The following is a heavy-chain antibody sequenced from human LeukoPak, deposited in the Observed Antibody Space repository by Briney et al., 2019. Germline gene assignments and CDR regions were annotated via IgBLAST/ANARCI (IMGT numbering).Heavy chain of an antibody. D-gene: IGHD3-16*01. CDR1: GFTFSSYS. J-gene: IGHJ4*02. CDR3: ARYVDHFDF. CDR2: ISSSSTTI. V-gene: IGHV3-48*04. Sequence: GGSLRLSCAASGFTFSSYSMNWVRQAPGKGLEWVSYISSSSTTIYYADSVKGRFTISRDNAKNSLYLQMNSLRAEDTAVYFCARYVDHFDFWGQGTLVTVSS.